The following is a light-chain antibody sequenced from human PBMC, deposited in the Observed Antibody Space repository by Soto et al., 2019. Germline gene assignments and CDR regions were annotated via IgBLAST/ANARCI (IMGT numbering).Light chain of an antibody. CDR1: QSIGSY. J-gene: IGKJ1*01. V-gene: IGKV3-20*01. CDR3: QQYGSSPTT. CDR2: GAS. Sequence: EIVLTHSPTTLSLSPGARATLSCRASQSIGSYLNWFLQKPGQAPRLLIYGASSRATGIPDRFSGSGSGTDFTLTISRLEPEDFAVYYCQQYGSSPTTFGQGTKVDI.